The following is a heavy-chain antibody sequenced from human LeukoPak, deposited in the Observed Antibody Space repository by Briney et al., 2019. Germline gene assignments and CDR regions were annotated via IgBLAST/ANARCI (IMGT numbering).Heavy chain of an antibody. CDR2: IIPIFGTA. V-gene: IGHV1-69*05. Sequence: SVKVSCKASGGTFSSYAISWVRQAPGQGLEWMGGIIPIFGTANYAQKFQGRVTITTDESTSTAYMELSGLRSEDTAVYYCAREQTILGYYMDVWGKGTTVTVSS. J-gene: IGHJ6*03. CDR1: GGTFSSYA. CDR3: AREQTILGYYMDV. D-gene: IGHD3-3*01.